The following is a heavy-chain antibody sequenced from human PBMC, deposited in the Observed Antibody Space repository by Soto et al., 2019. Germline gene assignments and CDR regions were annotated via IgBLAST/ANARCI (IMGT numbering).Heavy chain of an antibody. D-gene: IGHD6-19*01. CDR2: ISAYNGNT. V-gene: IGHV1-18*01. CDR1: GYTFTSYG. CDR3: ARDLGSMYSSGWYDAFDI. Sequence: QVQLVQSGAEVKKPGASVKVSCKASGYTFTSYGISWVRQAPGQGLEGRGWISAYNGNTNYAQKLQGRVTMTTDTATSTAYMELRSLRSDDTAVYYCARDLGSMYSSGWYDAFDIWGQGTMVTVSS. J-gene: IGHJ3*02.